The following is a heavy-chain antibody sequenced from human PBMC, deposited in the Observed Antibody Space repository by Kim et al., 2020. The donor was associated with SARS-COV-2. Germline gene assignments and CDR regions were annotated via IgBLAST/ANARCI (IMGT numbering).Heavy chain of an antibody. D-gene: IGHD6-19*01. CDR2: T. V-gene: IGHV3-23*01. Sequence: TTRAESVKGRFTISRDKSKRTLYLQMNRLRTEATAGYYCAKGSGWFDYWGQGTLVTVSS. CDR3: AKGSGWFDY. J-gene: IGHJ4*02.